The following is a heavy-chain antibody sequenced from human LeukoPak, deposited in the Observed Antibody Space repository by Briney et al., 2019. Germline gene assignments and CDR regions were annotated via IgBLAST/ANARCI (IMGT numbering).Heavy chain of an antibody. CDR2: ISSSSTYI. CDR1: RFTFSDYA. CDR3: ARGDYYDSSGHSQYFQH. V-gene: IGHV3-21*01. Sequence: GGSLRLSCAASRFTFSDYAMNWVRQAPGKGLEWVSSISSSSTYIYYADSVKGRFTISRDNSKNTLYLQMNSLRVEDTAVYYCARGDYYDSSGHSQYFQHWGQGTRVTVSS. D-gene: IGHD3-22*01. J-gene: IGHJ1*01.